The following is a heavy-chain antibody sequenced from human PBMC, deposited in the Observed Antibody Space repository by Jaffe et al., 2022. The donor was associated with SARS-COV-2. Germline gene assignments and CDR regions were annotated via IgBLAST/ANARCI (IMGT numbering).Heavy chain of an antibody. CDR3: AKEANYYDSSGYDAFDI. D-gene: IGHD3-22*01. J-gene: IGHJ3*02. Sequence: QVQLVESGGGVVQPGRSLRLSCAASGFTFSSYGMHWVRQAPGKGLEWVAVISYDGSNKYYADSVKGRFTISRDNSKNTLYLQMNSLRAEDTAVYYCAKEANYYDSSGYDAFDIWGQGTMVTVSS. CDR2: ISYDGSNK. V-gene: IGHV3-30*18. CDR1: GFTFSSYG.